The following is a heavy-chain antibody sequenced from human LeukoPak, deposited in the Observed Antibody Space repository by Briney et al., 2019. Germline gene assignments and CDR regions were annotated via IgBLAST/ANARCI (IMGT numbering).Heavy chain of an antibody. CDR1: GFTVSSNY. CDR2: INHSGST. V-gene: IGHV4-34*01. J-gene: IGHJ4*02. D-gene: IGHD3-16*01. Sequence: GSLRLSCAASGFTVSSNYMSWIRQPPGKGLEWIGEINHSGSTNYNPSLKSRVTISVDTSKNQFSLKLSSVTAADTAVYYCARDLYCHDWGQGTLVTVSS. CDR3: ARDLYCHD.